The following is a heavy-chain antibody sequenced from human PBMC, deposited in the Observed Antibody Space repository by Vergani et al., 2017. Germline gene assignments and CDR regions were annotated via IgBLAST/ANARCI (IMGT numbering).Heavy chain of an antibody. Sequence: EVQLVESGGGLVQPGRSLRLSCAASGFTFDDYAMHWVRQAPGKGLEWVSGISGSGGSTYYADSVKGRFTISRDNSKNTLYLQMNSLRAEDTAVYYCAKDTAMVSDPFDYWGQGTLVTVSS. CDR1: GFTFDDYA. J-gene: IGHJ4*02. CDR3: AKDTAMVSDPFDY. D-gene: IGHD5-18*01. CDR2: ISGSGGST. V-gene: IGHV3-23*04.